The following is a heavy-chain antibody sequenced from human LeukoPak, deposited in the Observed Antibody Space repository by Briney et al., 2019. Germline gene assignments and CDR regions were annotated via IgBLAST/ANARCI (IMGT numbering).Heavy chain of an antibody. D-gene: IGHD4-17*01. CDR3: TTGLTTPYGDYLRKYYFDY. J-gene: IGHJ4*02. CDR2: IKSKTDGGTT. Sequence: GGSLRLSCAASGFTFSNAWMSWVRQAPGKGLEWVGRIKSKTDGGTTDYAAPVKGRFTISRDDSKNTLYLQMNSLKTEDTAVYYCTTGLTTPYGDYLRKYYFDYWGQGTLVTVSS. CDR1: GFTFSNAW. V-gene: IGHV3-15*01.